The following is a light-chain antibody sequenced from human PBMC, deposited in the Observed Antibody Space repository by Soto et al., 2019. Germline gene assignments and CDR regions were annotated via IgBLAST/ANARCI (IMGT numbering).Light chain of an antibody. CDR3: QQYGSSPPYT. V-gene: IGKV3-20*01. J-gene: IGKJ2*01. Sequence: EIVLTQSPGTLSLSPGERATLSCRASHSVSSSYLAWYQQKPGQAPRLLIYGASSRATGIPDGFRGSGSGTDYTRTISRLEPEDFAVYYCQQYGSSPPYTFGQGTKLEIK. CDR1: HSVSSSY. CDR2: GAS.